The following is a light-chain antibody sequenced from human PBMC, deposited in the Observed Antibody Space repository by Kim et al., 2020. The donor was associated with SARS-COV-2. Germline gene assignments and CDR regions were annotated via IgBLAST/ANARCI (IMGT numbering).Light chain of an antibody. Sequence: QSALTQPASVSGSPGQSITISCTGTSSDVGGYNYVSWYQQHPGKAPKLMIYEVSKRPSGVPNRFSGSKSGNTDALTVTVLQAEDEADYYCCSYAASSNLVFGGGTKLTVL. CDR2: EVS. CDR3: CSYAASSNLV. V-gene: IGLV2-8*01. CDR1: SSDVGGYNY. J-gene: IGLJ3*02.